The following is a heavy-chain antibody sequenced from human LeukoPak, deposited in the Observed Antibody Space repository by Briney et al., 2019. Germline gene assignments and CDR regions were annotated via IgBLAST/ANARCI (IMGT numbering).Heavy chain of an antibody. Sequence: SVKVSCKASGGTFSSYAISWVRQAPGQVLEWMGGIIPIFGTANYAQKFQGRVTITADESTSTAYMELSSLRSEDTAVYYCARVYGDYYYYGMDVWGQGTTVTASS. CDR1: GGTFSSYA. D-gene: IGHD4-17*01. CDR3: ARVYGDYYYYGMDV. J-gene: IGHJ6*02. CDR2: IIPIFGTA. V-gene: IGHV1-69*13.